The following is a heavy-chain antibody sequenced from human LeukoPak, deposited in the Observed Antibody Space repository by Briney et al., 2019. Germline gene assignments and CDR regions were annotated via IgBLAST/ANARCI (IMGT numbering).Heavy chain of an antibody. CDR3: TRGAGWLIYY. J-gene: IGHJ4*02. CDR2: INHSGST. CDR1: GGPFSNYY. Sequence: SETLSLTCAVYGGPFSNYYWTWIRLPPGKGLEWIGEINHSGSTNYNPSLQSRVTISVDTSKNQFSLNLNSVTAADTAVYYCTRGAGWLIYYWGQGILVTVSS. D-gene: IGHD3-16*01. V-gene: IGHV4-34*01.